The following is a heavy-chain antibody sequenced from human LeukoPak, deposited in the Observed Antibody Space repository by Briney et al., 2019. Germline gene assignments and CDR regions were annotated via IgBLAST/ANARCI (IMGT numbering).Heavy chain of an antibody. CDR2: IYNSGTT. CDR1: GDSISSTSYY. V-gene: IGHV4-39*01. J-gene: IGHJ4*01. Sequence: PSGTLSLTCTVSGDSISSTSYYWDWIRQPPGKGLEWIGSIYNSGTTYYNPSLKSRVTISVDTSKNQFSLKVSSVTAADTAVYYCASRVYGLGSFNYWGQGTLVTVSS. D-gene: IGHD3-10*01. CDR3: ASRVYGLGSFNY.